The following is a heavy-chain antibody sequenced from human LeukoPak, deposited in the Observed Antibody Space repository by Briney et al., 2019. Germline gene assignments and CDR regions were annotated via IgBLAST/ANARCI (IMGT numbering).Heavy chain of an antibody. CDR2: IHYGGST. V-gene: IGHV4-59*01. Sequence: SETLSLTCTVSGGSIGSYYWNWIRQPPGKGLEWIGYIHYGGSTNHNASLKSRVTISVDTSKNQFSLKLSSVIAADTAVYYCARDGVAGGFDYWGQGTLVTVSS. J-gene: IGHJ4*02. CDR1: GGSIGSYY. CDR3: ARDGVAGGFDY. D-gene: IGHD6-19*01.